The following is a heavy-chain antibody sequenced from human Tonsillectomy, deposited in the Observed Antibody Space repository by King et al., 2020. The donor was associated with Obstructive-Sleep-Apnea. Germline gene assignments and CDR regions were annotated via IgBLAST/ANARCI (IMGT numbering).Heavy chain of an antibody. Sequence: VQLVESGAEVKKPGASVKVSCKASGYTFTNYYMHWVRQAPGQGLEWMGIINPSGGSTSYAHKFQGRVTMIRDTSTSTVYMELSSLRSEDTAVYYCARDWERRIGEPDAFADYWGQGTLVTVSS. V-gene: IGHV1-46*01. CDR3: ARDWERRIGEPDAFADY. J-gene: IGHJ4*02. CDR2: INPSGGST. D-gene: IGHD1-1*01. CDR1: GYTFTNYY.